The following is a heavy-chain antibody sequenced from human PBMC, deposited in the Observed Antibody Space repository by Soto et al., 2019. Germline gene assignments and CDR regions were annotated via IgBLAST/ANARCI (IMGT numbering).Heavy chain of an antibody. D-gene: IGHD6-13*01. Sequence: SETLSLTCTVSGGSISSGGYSWTWIRQHPGKGLEWIGYIYYSGSTNYNPSLKSRVTISVDTSKNQFSLKLSSVTAADTAVYYCARAEYSSSWYYFDYWGQGTLVTVSS. CDR2: IYYSGST. J-gene: IGHJ4*02. CDR1: GGSISSGGYS. CDR3: ARAEYSSSWYYFDY. V-gene: IGHV4-61*08.